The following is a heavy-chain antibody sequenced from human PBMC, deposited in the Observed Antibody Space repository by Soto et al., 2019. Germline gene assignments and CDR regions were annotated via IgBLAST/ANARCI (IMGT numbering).Heavy chain of an antibody. CDR2: IYYNGRT. V-gene: IGHV4-59*01. D-gene: IGHD3-3*01. Sequence: SETLSLTCTVSGGSISTYYWSCILQHPGKGLEWIGYIYYNGRTNYNPSLESRVTISLDTSKSQFSLRLSSVSAADTAVYYCARDGSGYDFWSGPYFLDYWGPGTLVTVSS. CDR1: GGSISTYY. CDR3: ARDGSGYDFWSGPYFLDY. J-gene: IGHJ4*02.